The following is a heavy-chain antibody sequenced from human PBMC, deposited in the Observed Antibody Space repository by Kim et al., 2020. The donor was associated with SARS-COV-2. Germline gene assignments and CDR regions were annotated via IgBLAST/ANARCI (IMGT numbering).Heavy chain of an antibody. Sequence: SETLSLTCAVYGGSFSGYYWSWIRQPPGKGLEWIGEINHSGSTNYNPSLKSRVTISVDTSKNQFSLKLSSVTAADTAVYYCASGRGNSWYQGYNWFDPWGQGTLVTVSS. CDR1: GGSFSGYY. D-gene: IGHD6-13*01. J-gene: IGHJ5*02. CDR3: ASGRGNSWYQGYNWFDP. V-gene: IGHV4-34*01. CDR2: INHSGST.